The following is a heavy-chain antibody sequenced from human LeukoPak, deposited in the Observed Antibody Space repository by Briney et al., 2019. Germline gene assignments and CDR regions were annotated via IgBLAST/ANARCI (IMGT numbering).Heavy chain of an antibody. J-gene: IGHJ4*02. Sequence: SVKVSCKASGGTFSSYAISWVRQAPGQGLEWMGGIIPIFGTTNYAQKFQGRVTITADESTSTAYMELSSLRSEDTAVYYCARDFCSTSCNLGYWGQGTLVTVSS. CDR2: IIPIFGTT. D-gene: IGHD2-2*01. CDR1: GGTFSSYA. V-gene: IGHV1-69*13. CDR3: ARDFCSTSCNLGY.